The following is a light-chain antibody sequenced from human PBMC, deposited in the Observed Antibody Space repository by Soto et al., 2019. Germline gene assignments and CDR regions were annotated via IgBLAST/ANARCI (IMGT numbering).Light chain of an antibody. J-gene: IGLJ2*01. CDR3: QTWDTGIVV. V-gene: IGLV4-69*01. CDR1: SGHVNYV. Sequence: VLTQSPSASASLGASVKLTCTLSSGHVNYVIAWHQQQPEKGPRYLMKVKSDGSHSKGDGIPDRFSGYSSGAERYLAISSLQSEDEADYYCQTWDTGIVVFGGGTKVTVL. CDR2: VKSDGSH.